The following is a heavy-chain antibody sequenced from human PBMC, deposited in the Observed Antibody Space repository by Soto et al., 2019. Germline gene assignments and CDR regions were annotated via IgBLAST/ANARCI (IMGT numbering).Heavy chain of an antibody. CDR1: VGTFSSYG. CDR3: ARLRRETYLSDA. J-gene: IGHJ3*01. V-gene: IGHV1-69*01. Sequence: QVQLVQSGAEVKKPGSSVQVSCKASVGTFSSYGVSWVRQAPGQGLEWMGGIIPVFGTVTHAQKFQGRVTITADESTSTAYMDVSSLRSEDTAVYYWARLRRETYLSDAWGQGTMVTVSS. CDR2: IIPVFGTV.